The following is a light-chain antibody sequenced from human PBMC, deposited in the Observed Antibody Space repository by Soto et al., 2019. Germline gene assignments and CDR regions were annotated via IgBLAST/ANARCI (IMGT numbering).Light chain of an antibody. J-gene: IGLJ2*01. CDR2: GVS. Sequence: QSALTQPASVSGSPGQSITLSCTGTSSDIGGYNYVSWYLQYPRKAPKLMIFGVSDRPSGVSNRFSGSKSGTTASLPISGLQAEDEADYERSSYKTSSTVVVFGGGTKLTFL. CDR1: SSDIGGYNY. V-gene: IGLV2-14*01. CDR3: SSYKTSSTVVV.